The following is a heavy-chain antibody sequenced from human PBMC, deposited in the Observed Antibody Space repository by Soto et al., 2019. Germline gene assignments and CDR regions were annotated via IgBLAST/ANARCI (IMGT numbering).Heavy chain of an antibody. Sequence: QEQLVESGGDVVQPGGSLRLSCAASGLTLTRQDMHWVRQSPGQGLVWVAVLSYDGIAQYYADSVKGRFTISRANSKNTLYLKLNSLRVEDTALYYCVKGGWYGSSSPSVRWGQGTMVTFSS. CDR3: VKGGWYGSSSPSVR. J-gene: IGHJ1*01. CDR2: LSYDGIAQ. CDR1: GLTLTRQD. V-gene: IGHV3-30*18. D-gene: IGHD6-6*01.